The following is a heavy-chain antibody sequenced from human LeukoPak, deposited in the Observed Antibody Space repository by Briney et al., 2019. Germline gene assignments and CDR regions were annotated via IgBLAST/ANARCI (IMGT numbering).Heavy chain of an antibody. J-gene: IGHJ5*02. CDR3: ARHEYQLLLGNWFDP. Sequence: ASVKVSCKASGYTFTSYYMHWVRQAPGQGLEWMGWINPNSGDTSYAQKFQGRVTMTRATSISTVYTELSRLRSDDTAVYYCARHEYQLLLGNWFDPWGQGTLVTVSS. CDR2: INPNSGDT. D-gene: IGHD2-2*01. V-gene: IGHV1-2*02. CDR1: GYTFTSYY.